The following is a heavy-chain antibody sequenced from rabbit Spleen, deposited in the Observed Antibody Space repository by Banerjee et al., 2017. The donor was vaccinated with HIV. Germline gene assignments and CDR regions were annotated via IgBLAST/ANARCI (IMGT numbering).Heavy chain of an antibody. CDR1: GFSFSSSYY. J-gene: IGHJ2*01. CDR3: ARNYVNVFDP. CDR2: IYVGVSGSA. V-gene: IGHV1S40*01. Sequence: QQLEESGGGLVKPGASLTLTCTASGFSFSSSYYMCWVRQTPGKGLEWIACIYVGVSGSAYYASWAKGRFTISKTSSTTVTLQMTSLTAADTATYFCARNYVNVFDPWGPGTLVTVS. D-gene: IGHD1-1*01.